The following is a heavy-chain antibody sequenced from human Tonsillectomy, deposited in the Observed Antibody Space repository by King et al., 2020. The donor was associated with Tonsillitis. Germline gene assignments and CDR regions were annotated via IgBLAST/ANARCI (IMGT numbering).Heavy chain of an antibody. D-gene: IGHD3-10*01. CDR3: AHRPVPSYLFDY. Sequence: TLKESGPTLVKPPQTLTLTCTFSGFSLSTSGVGVGWIRQPPGKALEWLALIYWDDDKRYSPSLKSRLTITKDTSKNQVVLTLTNMDPVDTATYYCAHRPVPSYLFDYWGQGTLVTVSS. CDR2: IYWDDDK. V-gene: IGHV2-5*02. CDR1: GFSLSTSGVG. J-gene: IGHJ4*02.